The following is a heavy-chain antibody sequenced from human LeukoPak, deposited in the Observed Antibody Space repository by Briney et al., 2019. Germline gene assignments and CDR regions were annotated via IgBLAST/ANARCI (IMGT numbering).Heavy chain of an antibody. CDR1: GYNLIEAA. CDR2: FDPEDGEYGE. D-gene: IGHD5-12*01. V-gene: IGHV1-24*01. Sequence: ASVKVSCKVAGYNLIEAAINWVRHAPGKGLEWIGGFDPEDGEYGETQVAQNFQGRVTMTEDTSTDTAYMDLSSLTPEDTAVYYCAMTDRYAGRPFDYWGQGSLVTVSS. CDR3: AMTDRYAGRPFDY. J-gene: IGHJ4*02.